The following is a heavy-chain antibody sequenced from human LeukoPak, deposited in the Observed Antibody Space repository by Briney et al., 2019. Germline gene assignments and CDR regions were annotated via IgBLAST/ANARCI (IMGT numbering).Heavy chain of an antibody. CDR1: GGSISSSSYY. J-gene: IGHJ6*03. V-gene: IGHV4-39*07. CDR3: ARVKGYCTNGVCSYYYYMDV. CDR2: IYYSGGT. Sequence: PSETLSLTCTVPGGSISSSSYYWGWIRQPPGNGLEWIGSIYYSGGTYFNTSLKSRVPISVDTPKNQFSLKLRVVTAAATAVYYCARVKGYCTNGVCSYYYYMDVWGKGTTVTASS. D-gene: IGHD2-8*01.